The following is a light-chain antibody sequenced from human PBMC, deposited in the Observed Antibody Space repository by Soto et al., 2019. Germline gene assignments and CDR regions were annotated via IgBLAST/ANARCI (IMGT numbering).Light chain of an antibody. CDR1: QGISSY. CDR3: QQYDSYPRT. V-gene: IGKV1-8*01. Sequence: AIRMTQSPSSFSASTGDRVTITCRASQGISSYLAWYQQKPGKAPKLLIYAASSLQSGVPSRFSGSGSGTDFPLTISCLQSEDFATYYCQQYDSYPRTFGQGTKGEIK. J-gene: IGKJ1*01. CDR2: AAS.